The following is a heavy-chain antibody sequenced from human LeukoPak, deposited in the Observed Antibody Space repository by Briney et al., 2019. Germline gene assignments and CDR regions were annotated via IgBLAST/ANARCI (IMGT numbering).Heavy chain of an antibody. Sequence: PGGSLRLSCAASGFTVSSNYMSWVRLAPGKGLEWVSVIYSGGSTYYADSVKGRFTISRDNSKNTLYLQMNSLRAEDTAVYYCARDDRGYTDAFDIWGQGTMVTVSS. J-gene: IGHJ3*02. V-gene: IGHV3-53*01. CDR1: GFTVSSNY. D-gene: IGHD5-18*01. CDR2: IYSGGST. CDR3: ARDDRGYTDAFDI.